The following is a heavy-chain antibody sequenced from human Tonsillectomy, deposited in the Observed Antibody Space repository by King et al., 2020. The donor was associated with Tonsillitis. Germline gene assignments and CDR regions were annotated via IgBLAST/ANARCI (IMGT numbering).Heavy chain of an antibody. D-gene: IGHD2-21*02. CDR3: ASLRTASWTYYFEY. J-gene: IGHJ4*02. V-gene: IGHV4-31*03. CDR2: IYYSGTT. CDR1: GCSISSGDYY. Sequence: VQLQESGPGLVKPSQTLSLTCTVSGCSISSGDYYWSWIRQHPEKGLEWIGYIYYSGTTYYIPSLKSRVTISMDTSKNQFSLKLTSVTAADTAVYYCASLRTASWTYYFEYWGQGTLVTVSS.